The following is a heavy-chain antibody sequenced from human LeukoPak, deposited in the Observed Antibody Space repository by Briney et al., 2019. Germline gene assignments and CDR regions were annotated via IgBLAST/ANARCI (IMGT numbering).Heavy chain of an antibody. V-gene: IGHV3-74*01. D-gene: IGHD4-17*01. J-gene: IGHJ4*02. CDR3: ARGAYGDYHFDY. CDR1: GFTFSSYW. CDR2: INTDGSST. Sequence: GGPPRLSCAASGFTFSSYWMHWVRQAPGKGLVWVSRINTDGSSTSYADSVKGRFTISRDNAMNTLYLQMNSLRAADTAVYYCARGAYGDYHFDYWGQGTLVTVSS.